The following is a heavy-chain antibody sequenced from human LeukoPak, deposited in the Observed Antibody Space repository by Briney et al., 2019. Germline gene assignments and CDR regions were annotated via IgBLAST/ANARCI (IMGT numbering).Heavy chain of an antibody. V-gene: IGHV1-69*13. J-gene: IGHJ4*02. CDR3: ARVNVGDIHLDY. D-gene: IGHD1-26*01. CDR2: IIPIFGTA. Sequence: ASVKVSCKASGGTFSSYAISWVRQAPGQGLEWMGGIIPIFGTANYAQKFQGRVTITADESTSTAYMELSSLRSEDTAVYYYARVNVGDIHLDYWGQGTLVTVSS. CDR1: GGTFSSYA.